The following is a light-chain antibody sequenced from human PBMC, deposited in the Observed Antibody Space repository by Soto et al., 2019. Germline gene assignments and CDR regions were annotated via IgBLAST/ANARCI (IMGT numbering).Light chain of an antibody. Sequence: EIVLTQSPATLSLSPGERATLSCRASQSVSSYLAWYQQKPGQAPRLLIYDASNRATGIPARFSVSGSGTDFTLTIRSLEPEDFAVYYRQQRSNWPPLTFGGGTKVEIK. CDR1: QSVSSY. V-gene: IGKV3-11*01. CDR3: QQRSNWPPLT. CDR2: DAS. J-gene: IGKJ4*01.